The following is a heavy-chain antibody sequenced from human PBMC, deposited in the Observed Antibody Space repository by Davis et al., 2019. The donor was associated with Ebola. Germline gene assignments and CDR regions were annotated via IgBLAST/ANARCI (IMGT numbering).Heavy chain of an antibody. V-gene: IGHV4-59*08. CDR3: TRGLSTVTLWGNLYIDL. J-gene: IGHJ2*01. CDR1: GGSINSYY. CDR2: IYYSGNT. D-gene: IGHD4-17*01. Sequence: SETLSLTCTASGGSINSYYWSWIRQPPGKGLEWIGYIYYSGNTNYSPSLKSRVTISVDTSKKQFSLKLSSVTAADTAVYYCTRGLSTVTLWGNLYIDLWGRGTQVIVSS.